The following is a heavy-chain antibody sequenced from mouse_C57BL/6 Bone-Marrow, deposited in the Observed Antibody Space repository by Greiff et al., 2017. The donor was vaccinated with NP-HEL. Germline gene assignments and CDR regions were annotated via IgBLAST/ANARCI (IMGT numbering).Heavy chain of an antibody. Sequence: EVKLMESGAELVRPGASVKLSCTASGFNIKDDYMHWVKHRPEQGLEWIGWIDPENGDTEYASKFQGKATITADTSSNTAYLQLSSLTSEDTAVYYCTTEGTVVATDFDVWGTGTTVTVSS. J-gene: IGHJ1*03. CDR1: GFNIKDDY. CDR3: TTEGTVVATDFDV. D-gene: IGHD1-1*01. CDR2: IDPENGDT. V-gene: IGHV14-4*01.